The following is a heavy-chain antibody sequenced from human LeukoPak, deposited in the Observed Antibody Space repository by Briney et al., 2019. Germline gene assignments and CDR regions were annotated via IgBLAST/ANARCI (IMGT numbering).Heavy chain of an antibody. V-gene: IGHV4-59*08. CDR1: GGSTSSDY. D-gene: IGHD3-16*01. J-gene: IGHJ2*01. CDR3: ARLKLGAYFDL. CDR2: VYNSGDT. Sequence: SETLSLTCTVSGGSTSSDYWSWIRQTPGKGLEWVGYVYNSGDTGKNPSLKSRVTILLDTSKNQCSLKLTSVSAADTAVYYCARLKLGAYFDLWGRGTLVTVSS.